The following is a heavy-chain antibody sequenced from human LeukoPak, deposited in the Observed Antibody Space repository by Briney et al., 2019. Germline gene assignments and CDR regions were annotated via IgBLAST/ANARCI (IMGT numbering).Heavy chain of an antibody. J-gene: IGHJ4*02. CDR2: INHSGST. D-gene: IGHD3-22*01. V-gene: IGHV4-34*01. CDR1: GGSFSGYY. Sequence: PSETLSLTCAVYGGSFSGYYWSWIRQPPGKGLEWIGEINHSGSTNYNPSLKSRVTISVDTSKNQFSLKLSSVTAADTAVYYCASFGYSLDYWGQGTLVTVSS. CDR3: ASFGYSLDY.